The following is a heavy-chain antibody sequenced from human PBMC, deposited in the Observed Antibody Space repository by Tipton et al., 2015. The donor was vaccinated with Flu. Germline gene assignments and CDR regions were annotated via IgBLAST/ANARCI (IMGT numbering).Heavy chain of an antibody. Sequence: TLSLTCTVSGGSISRGDYYWSWIRQHPGKGLEWIGYIYYSGSTYYNPSLKSRVTISVDTSKNQFSLKLSSVTAADTAVYYCARDVATTVVEPGYYFDYWGQGTLVTVSS. V-gene: IGHV4-31*03. CDR3: ARDVATTVVEPGYYFDY. CDR1: GGSISRGDYY. CDR2: IYYSGST. J-gene: IGHJ4*02. D-gene: IGHD5-12*01.